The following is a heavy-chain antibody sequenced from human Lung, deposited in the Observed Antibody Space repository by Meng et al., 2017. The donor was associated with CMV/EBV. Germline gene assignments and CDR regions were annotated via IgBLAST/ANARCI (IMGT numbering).Heavy chain of an antibody. V-gene: IGHV1-46*02. D-gene: IGHD1-26*01. CDR2: INPSGGSS. Sequence: RLWQAGAEVKKPGASVRVSCKASGYTFNTYYMHWVRQAPGQGLEWMGVINPSGGSSIYAQRFQGRVTMTSDTSTTTVYMDLSSLRSEDTAVYYCARVSKGGSYRFDPWGQGTLVTVSS. J-gene: IGHJ5*02. CDR1: GYTFNTYY. CDR3: ARVSKGGSYRFDP.